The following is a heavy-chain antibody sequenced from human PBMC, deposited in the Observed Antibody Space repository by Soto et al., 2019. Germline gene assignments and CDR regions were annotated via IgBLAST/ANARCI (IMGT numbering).Heavy chain of an antibody. Sequence: SETLSLTCTVSGCSIRNYYWSWIRQPPGKVLEWVVSVYESGVTNYSPSLESRVTISIDTSKSQFSLKLTPVTAADTAVYYCAKDRFFDYWGQGTLVTVSS. J-gene: IGHJ4*02. CDR1: GCSIRNYY. D-gene: IGHD3-16*01. CDR3: AKDRFFDY. V-gene: IGHV4-59*01. CDR2: VYESGVT.